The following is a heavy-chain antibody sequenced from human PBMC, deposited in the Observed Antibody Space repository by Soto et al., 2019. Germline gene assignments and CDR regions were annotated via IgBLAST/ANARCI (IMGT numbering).Heavy chain of an antibody. CDR1: GFTFSSYE. Sequence: GGSLRLSCAASGFTFSSYEMNWVRQAPGKGLEWVSYISSSGSTIYYADSVKGRFTISRDNAKNSLYLQMNSLRAEDTAVYYCAKDSTVTTSLYSYYYGLDVWGQGTTVTVSS. V-gene: IGHV3-48*03. D-gene: IGHD4-17*01. CDR3: AKDSTVTTSLYSYYYGLDV. J-gene: IGHJ6*02. CDR2: ISSSGSTI.